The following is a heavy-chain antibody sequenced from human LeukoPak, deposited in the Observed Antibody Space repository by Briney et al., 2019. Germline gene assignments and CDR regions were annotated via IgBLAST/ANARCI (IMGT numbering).Heavy chain of an antibody. J-gene: IGHJ4*02. V-gene: IGHV4-59*01. CDR3: ARDLPDYWNYYGSGTLRVFDY. Sequence: PSETLSLTCTVSGGSISSYYWSWIRQPPGKGLEWIGYIYYSGSTNYNPSLKSRVTISVDTSKNQFSLKLSSVTAADTAVYYCARDLPDYWNYYGSGTLRVFDYWGQGTLVTVSS. CDR2: IYYSGST. CDR1: GGSISSYY. D-gene: IGHD3-10*01.